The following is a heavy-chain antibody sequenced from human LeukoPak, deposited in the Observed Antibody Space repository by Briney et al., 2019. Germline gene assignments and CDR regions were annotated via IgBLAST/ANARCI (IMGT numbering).Heavy chain of an antibody. Sequence: PSETLSLTCTVSGGSISSSSYYWGWIRQPPGKGLEWIGSIYYSGSTYYNPSLKSRVTISVDTSKNQFSLKLSSVTAADTAVYYCASSLGSGSSGWSETDYWGQGTLVTVSS. CDR1: GGSISSSSYY. CDR3: ASSLGSGSSGWSETDY. D-gene: IGHD6-19*01. CDR2: IYYSGST. V-gene: IGHV4-39*01. J-gene: IGHJ4*02.